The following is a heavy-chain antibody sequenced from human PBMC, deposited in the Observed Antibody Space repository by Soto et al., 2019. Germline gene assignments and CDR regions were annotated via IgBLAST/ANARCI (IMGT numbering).Heavy chain of an antibody. CDR1: GFTFSSYS. V-gene: IGHV3-21*01. CDR2: ISSSSSYI. J-gene: IGHJ4*02. CDR3: ARDRGDSSSWWDY. D-gene: IGHD6-13*01. Sequence: GGSLRLSCAASGFTFSSYSMNWVRQAPGKGLEWVSSISSSSSYIYYADSVKGRFTISRDNAKNSLYLQMNSLRAEDTAVYYCARDRGDSSSWWDYWGRGTLVTVSS.